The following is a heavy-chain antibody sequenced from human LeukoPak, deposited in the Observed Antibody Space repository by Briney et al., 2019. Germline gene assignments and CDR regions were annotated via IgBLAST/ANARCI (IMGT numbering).Heavy chain of an antibody. CDR2: IYYSGST. J-gene: IGHJ6*02. CDR1: AGSISSYN. Sequence: PAPTLSLTRTVSAGSISSYNWSWIRQPPGKGLEWFGYIYYSGSTNYNPSLKSRVTISVDTSKNQFSLKLSSVTAADTAVYYCARTSLRSFYGMDVWGQGTTVAVSS. CDR3: ARTSLRSFYGMDV. D-gene: IGHD2-15*01. V-gene: IGHV4-59*08.